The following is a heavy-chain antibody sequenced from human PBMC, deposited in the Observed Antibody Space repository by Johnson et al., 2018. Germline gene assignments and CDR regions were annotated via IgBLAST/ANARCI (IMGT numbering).Heavy chain of an antibody. CDR1: GFTFSSYS. D-gene: IGHD1-26*01. Sequence: LVQSGGGLVKPGGSLRLSCAASGFTFSSYSMNWVRQAPGKGLEWVSSISRRSSYLYYADPVKGRFTISRDNAKNSLYLKMNSLRAEDTAVYDCASDRLYSGSEGAFDIWGQGTMVTVSS. J-gene: IGHJ3*02. V-gene: IGHV3-21*01. CDR2: ISRRSSYL. CDR3: ASDRLYSGSEGAFDI.